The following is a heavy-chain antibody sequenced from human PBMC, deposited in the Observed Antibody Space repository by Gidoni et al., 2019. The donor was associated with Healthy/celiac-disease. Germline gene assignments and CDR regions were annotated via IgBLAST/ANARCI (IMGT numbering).Heavy chain of an antibody. CDR3: ARGRRGGGSCYSLCVAFDI. CDR1: GGSFSGSS. Sequence: QVQLQQWGAGLLKPPETLSPTCAAYGGSFSGSSWGWIRKPPGKGLRWMGEINHSGSTNYNPSLKSRVTISVDTSKNQFSLKLSSVTAADTAVYYCARGRRGGGSCYSLCVAFDIWGQGTMVTVSS. V-gene: IGHV4-34*01. J-gene: IGHJ3*02. CDR2: INHSGST. D-gene: IGHD2-15*01.